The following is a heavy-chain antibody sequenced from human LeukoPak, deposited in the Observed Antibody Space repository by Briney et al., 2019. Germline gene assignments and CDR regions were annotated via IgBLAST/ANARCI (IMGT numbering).Heavy chain of an antibody. CDR2: ISSSSSYI. J-gene: IGHJ4*02. CDR3: ARDREGAAAGLIYFDY. D-gene: IGHD6-13*01. V-gene: IGHV3-21*01. Sequence: GGSLRLSCAASGFTFSSYSMNWVRQAPGKGLEWVSSISSSSSYIYYADSVKGRFTISRDNAKNSPYLQMNSLRAEDTAVYYCARDREGAAAGLIYFDYWGQGTLVTVSS. CDR1: GFTFSSYS.